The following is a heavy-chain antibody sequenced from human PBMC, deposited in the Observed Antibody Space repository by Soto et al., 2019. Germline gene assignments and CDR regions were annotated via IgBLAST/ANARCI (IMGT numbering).Heavy chain of an antibody. Sequence: PSETLSLTCAVSGSSISTGGYSWSWIRQPTGKGLEWIGYIYHYGSTHYNPSLRSRVTISVDTSKNQLSLKLTSVTAADTAVYYCARDGTGVANFDVWGQGTMVTVSS. CDR3: ARDGTGVANFDV. D-gene: IGHD1-1*01. J-gene: IGHJ3*01. V-gene: IGHV4-30-2*01. CDR1: GSSISTGGYS. CDR2: IYHYGST.